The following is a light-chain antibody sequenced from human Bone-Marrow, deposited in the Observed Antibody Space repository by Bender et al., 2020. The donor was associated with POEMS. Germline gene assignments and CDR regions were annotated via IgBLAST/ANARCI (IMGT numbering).Light chain of an antibody. V-gene: IGLV2-14*02. J-gene: IGLJ2*01. Sequence: QSALTQSASVSGSPGQSITISCTGTSSDVGSYNLVSWYQQHPGKAPKVMIYEVRKRPSGVSNRFSGSKSGNTASLTISGLQAEDEADYYCSSYTTSVTMLFGGGTKLTVL. CDR2: EVR. CDR3: SSYTTSVTML. CDR1: SSDVGSYNL.